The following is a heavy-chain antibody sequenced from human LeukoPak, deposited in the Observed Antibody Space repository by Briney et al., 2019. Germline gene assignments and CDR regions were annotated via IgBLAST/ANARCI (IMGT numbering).Heavy chain of an antibody. CDR1: GFTFSSYW. CDR3: AKDLHLFGVVIIIGY. J-gene: IGHJ4*02. V-gene: IGHV3-30*18. Sequence: GGSLRLSCAASGFTFSSYWMNWVRQAPGKGLEWVAVISYDGSNKYYADSVKGRFTISRDNSKNTLYLQMNSLRAEDTAVYYCAKDLHLFGVVIIIGYWGQGTLVTVSS. D-gene: IGHD3-3*01. CDR2: ISYDGSNK.